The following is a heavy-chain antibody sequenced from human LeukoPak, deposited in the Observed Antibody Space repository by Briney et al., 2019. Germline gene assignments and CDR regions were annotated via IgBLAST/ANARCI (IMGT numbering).Heavy chain of an antibody. V-gene: IGHV3-15*01. CDR2: IKSKTDGGTT. CDR3: TRDPLHYYGSGSYYHFDY. Sequence: GGSLLLSCAASGFTFSNAWMSWVRQAPGKGLEWVGRIKSKTDGGTTDYAAPVKGRFTISRDDSKNTLYLQMNSLKTEDTAVYYCTRDPLHYYGSGSYYHFDYWGQGTLVTVSS. D-gene: IGHD3-10*01. CDR1: GFTFSNAW. J-gene: IGHJ4*02.